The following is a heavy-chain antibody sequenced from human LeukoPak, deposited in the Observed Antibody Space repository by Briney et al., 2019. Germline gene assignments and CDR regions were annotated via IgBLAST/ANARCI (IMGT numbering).Heavy chain of an antibody. CDR2: IYHSGST. J-gene: IGHJ5*02. CDR1: GGSISSGGYY. CDR3: ARDENRIAAVDP. V-gene: IGHV4-30-2*01. D-gene: IGHD6-13*01. Sequence: PSQTLSLTCTVSGGSISSGGYYWSWIRQPPGKGLEWIGYIYHSGSTYYNPPLKSRVTISVDRSKNQFSLKLSSVTAADTAVYYCARDENRIAAVDPWGQGTLVTVSS.